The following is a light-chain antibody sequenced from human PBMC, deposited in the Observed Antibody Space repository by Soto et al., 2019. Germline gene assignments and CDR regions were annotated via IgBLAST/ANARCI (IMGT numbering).Light chain of an antibody. CDR3: QQYGSSSIT. J-gene: IGKJ5*01. CDR2: GAS. CDR1: QSVSSN. Sequence: PQSPATLSVSPGDRATLSCRASQSVSSNLAWYQQKPGQAPRLLIYGASSRATGIPDRFSGSGSGTDFTLTISRLEPEDFAVYYCQQYGSSSITFGQGTRLDIK. V-gene: IGKV3-20*01.